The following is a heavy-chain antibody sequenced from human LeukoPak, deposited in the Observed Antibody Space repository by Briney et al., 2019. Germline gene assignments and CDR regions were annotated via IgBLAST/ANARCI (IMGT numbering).Heavy chain of an antibody. CDR2: INPDGSTT. CDR3: ARVGVGMYHFDH. V-gene: IGHV3-74*01. J-gene: IGHJ4*02. CDR1: GFTLSTSW. D-gene: IGHD2-2*01. Sequence: GGSLRLSCAASGFTLSTSWMHWVRQAPGKGLVWVSRINPDGSTTTYADSVEGRFTISRDNAKNTLYLQMSSLRAEDTAVYYCARVGVGMYHFDHWGQGTLVTVSS.